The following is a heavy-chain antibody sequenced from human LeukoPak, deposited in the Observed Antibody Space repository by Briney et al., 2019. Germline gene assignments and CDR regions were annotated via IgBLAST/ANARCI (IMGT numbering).Heavy chain of an antibody. CDR2: IYYSGST. V-gene: IGHV4-39*01. Sequence: PSETLSLTCTVSGGSISSYYWGWIRQPPGKGLEWIGSIYYSGSTYYNPSLKSRVTISVDTSKNQFSLKLSSVTAADTAVYYCASQLSIVVVPAALWFWFDPWGQGTLVTVSS. D-gene: IGHD2-2*01. CDR3: ASQLSIVVVPAALWFWFDP. CDR1: GGSISSYY. J-gene: IGHJ5*02.